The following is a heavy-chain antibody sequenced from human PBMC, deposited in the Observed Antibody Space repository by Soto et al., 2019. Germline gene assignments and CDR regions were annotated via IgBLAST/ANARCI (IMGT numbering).Heavy chain of an antibody. CDR3: VRDKYYYDSTGYLPGANWFDP. J-gene: IGHJ5*02. V-gene: IGHV4-34*01. Sequence: PSETLSLTCAVSGGRFSNYFWAWIRQAPGKGLEWIGEINHSGDTHFDPSLESRVTMSVDTSKNQFSLKLRSVTAEDTAVYYCVRDKYYYDSTGYLPGANWFDPWGQGTLVTVSS. CDR2: INHSGDT. D-gene: IGHD3-22*01. CDR1: GGRFSNYF.